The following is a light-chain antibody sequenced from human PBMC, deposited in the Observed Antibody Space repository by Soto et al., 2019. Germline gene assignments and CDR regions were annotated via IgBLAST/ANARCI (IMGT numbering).Light chain of an antibody. V-gene: IGKV1-5*03. Sequence: DIQMTQSPSTLSASVGDRVTITCRASQSINNWLAWYQEKPGKAPKLLIYRASSLENGVPSRFSGRGSGTEFIFTITSLQPDDFATYYCQQYSSASTFGQGTKVEI. CDR2: RAS. CDR1: QSINNW. J-gene: IGKJ1*01. CDR3: QQYSSAST.